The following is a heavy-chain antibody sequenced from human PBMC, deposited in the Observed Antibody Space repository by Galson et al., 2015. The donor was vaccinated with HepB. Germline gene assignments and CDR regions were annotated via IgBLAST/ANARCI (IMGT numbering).Heavy chain of an antibody. Sequence: SVKVSCKASGYTFTSYAMHWVRQAPGQRLEWMGWINAGNGNTKYSQKFQGRVTITRDTSASTAYMELSSLRSEDTAVYYCARKRLLWFGENNWFDPWGQGTLVTVSS. CDR3: ARKRLLWFGENNWFDP. V-gene: IGHV1-3*01. CDR1: GYTFTSYA. D-gene: IGHD3-10*01. CDR2: INAGNGNT. J-gene: IGHJ5*02.